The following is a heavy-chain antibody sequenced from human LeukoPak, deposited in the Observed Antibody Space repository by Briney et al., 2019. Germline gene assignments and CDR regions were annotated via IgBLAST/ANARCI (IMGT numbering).Heavy chain of an antibody. D-gene: IGHD3-22*01. J-gene: IGHJ4*02. CDR2: INAGNGNT. Sequence: ASVTVSCKASGYTFTSYAMHWVRPASGQRLAWMGWINAGNGNTKYSQKFQGRVTITRDTSASTAYMELSSLRSEDTAVYYCARDLPTYYYDSSGYYPSIHTGSLGDYWGQGTLVTVSS. CDR3: ARDLPTYYYDSSGYYPSIHTGSLGDY. V-gene: IGHV1-3*01. CDR1: GYTFTSYA.